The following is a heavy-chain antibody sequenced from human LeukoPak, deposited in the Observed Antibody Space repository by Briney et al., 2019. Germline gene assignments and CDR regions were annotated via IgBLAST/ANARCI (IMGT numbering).Heavy chain of an antibody. CDR2: IYPGDSDT. Sequence: GESLKISCKGSGYSFTSYWIGWVRQMPGKGLEWMGIIYPGDSDTRYSPSFQGQVTISADKDISTAYLQWSSLKASDTAVYYCARLDLLPGYYYLRGWLDPWGQGTLVTVSS. D-gene: IGHD3-9*01. V-gene: IGHV5-51*01. J-gene: IGHJ5*02. CDR1: GYSFTSYW. CDR3: ARLDLLPGYYYLRGWLDP.